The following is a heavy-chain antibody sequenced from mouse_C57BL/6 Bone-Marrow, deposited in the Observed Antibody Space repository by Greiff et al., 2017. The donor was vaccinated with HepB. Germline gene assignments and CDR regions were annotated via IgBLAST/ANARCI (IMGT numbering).Heavy chain of an antibody. V-gene: IGHV1-54*01. Sequence: VKLQQSGAELVRPGTSVKVSCKASGYAFTNYLIEWVKQRPGQGLEWIGVINPGSGGTNYNEKFKGKATLTADKSSSTAYMQLSSLTSEDSAVYFCARWDYLYYFDYWGQGTTLTVSS. CDR1: GYAFTNYL. J-gene: IGHJ2*01. CDR3: ARWDYLYYFDY. D-gene: IGHD5-5*01. CDR2: INPGSGGT.